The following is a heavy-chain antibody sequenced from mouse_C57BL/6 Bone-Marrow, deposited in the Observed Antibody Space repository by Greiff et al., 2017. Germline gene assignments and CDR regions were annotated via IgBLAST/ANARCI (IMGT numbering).Heavy chain of an antibody. Sequence: VQLVESGAELMKPGASVKLSCKATGYTFTGYWIEWVKQSPGHGLEWIGEILPGSGSTNYNEKFKGKATFTADTSSNTAYMQLSGVTAEDSAIYYCARGPVYYGSSHFDYWGQGTTLTVSS. CDR3: ARGPVYYGSSHFDY. CDR2: ILPGSGST. V-gene: IGHV1-9*01. D-gene: IGHD1-1*01. J-gene: IGHJ2*01. CDR1: GYTFTGYW.